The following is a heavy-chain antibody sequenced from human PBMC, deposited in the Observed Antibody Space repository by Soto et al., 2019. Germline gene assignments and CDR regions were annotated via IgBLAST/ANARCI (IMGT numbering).Heavy chain of an antibody. D-gene: IGHD3-10*01. J-gene: IGHJ4*02. CDR3: AKVDGDYYGSGRVQASQPPTFDY. CDR1: GFTFSSYA. Sequence: GGSLRLSCAASGFTFSSYAMSWVRQAPGKGLEWVSAISGSGGSTYYADSVKGRFTISGDNSKNTRYLQMNRLRAEDTAVYYCAKVDGDYYGSGRVQASQPPTFDYWGQGTLVTVSS. CDR2: ISGSGGST. V-gene: IGHV3-23*01.